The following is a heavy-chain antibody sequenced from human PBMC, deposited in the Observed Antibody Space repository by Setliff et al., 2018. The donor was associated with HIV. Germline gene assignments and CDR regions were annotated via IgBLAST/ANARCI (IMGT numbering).Heavy chain of an antibody. CDR2: INHSGSI. D-gene: IGHD3-22*01. CDR3: ARHSITLVVGVPERDDAFDI. J-gene: IGHJ3*02. V-gene: IGHV4-34*01. CDR1: GESFSGHH. Sequence: SETLSLTCAVCGESFSGHHCSWIRQPPGKGLEWIGKINHSGSINYNPSLKSRVPISVDTFWGSVTAADTAVYYCARHSITLVVGVPERDDAFDIWGHGTMVTVSS.